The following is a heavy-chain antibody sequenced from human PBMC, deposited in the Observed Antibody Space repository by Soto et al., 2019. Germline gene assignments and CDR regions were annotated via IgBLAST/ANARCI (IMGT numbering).Heavy chain of an antibody. J-gene: IGHJ6*02. D-gene: IGHD3-3*01. Sequence: WSLRFSCAASGFTVSSNYMSWVRQAPGKGLEWVSVIYSGGSTYYADSVKGRFTISRDNSKNTLYLQMNSLRAEDTAVYYCARVDYDFWSGYGNGMDVWGQGTTVTAP. CDR2: IYSGGST. CDR1: GFTVSSNY. CDR3: ARVDYDFWSGYGNGMDV. V-gene: IGHV3-53*01.